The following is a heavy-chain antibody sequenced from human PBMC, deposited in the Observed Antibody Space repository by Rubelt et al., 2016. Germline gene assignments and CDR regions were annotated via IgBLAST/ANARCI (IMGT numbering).Heavy chain of an antibody. J-gene: IGHJ4*02. Sequence: GASVKVSCKASGYTFTMYVIHWVRQAPGQSLEWMALINAGLGYTKYSQEFQGRVTITRDTSASTAYMELTSLRSEDTAVYYCARSEAGYNWYTPPISPVDYWGQGTLVTVSS. CDR1: GYTFTMYV. V-gene: IGHV1-3*03. D-gene: IGHD1-1*01. CDR2: INAGLGYT. CDR3: ARSEAGYNWYTPPISPVDY.